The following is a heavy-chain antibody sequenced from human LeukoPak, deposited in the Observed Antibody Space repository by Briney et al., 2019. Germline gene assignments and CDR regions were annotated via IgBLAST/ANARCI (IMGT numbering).Heavy chain of an antibody. V-gene: IGHV4-4*02. CDR2: IYHSGST. D-gene: IGHD6-19*01. J-gene: IGHJ4*02. CDR3: ARFSSGWNNYFDY. CDR1: GGSISSSNW. Sequence: SGTLSLTCAVSGGSISSSNWWSWVRQPPGKGLEWIGEIYHSGSTNYNPSLKSRVTISVDKSKNQFSVKLSSVTAADTAVYYCARFSSGWNNYFDYWGQGTLVTVSS.